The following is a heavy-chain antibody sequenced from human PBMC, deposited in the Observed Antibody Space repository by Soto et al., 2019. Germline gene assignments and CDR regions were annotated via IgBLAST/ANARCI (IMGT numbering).Heavy chain of an antibody. CDR2: IYYSGST. J-gene: IGHJ6*02. V-gene: IGHV4-59*12. CDR3: AKDREQQLVPYGMDV. D-gene: IGHD6-13*01. Sequence: SETLSLTGTVSGGSISSYYWSWIRQPPGKGLEWIGYIYYSGSTNYNPSLKSRVTISVDTSKNQFSLKLSSVTAADTAVYYCAKDREQQLVPYGMDVWGQGTTVT. CDR1: GGSISSYY.